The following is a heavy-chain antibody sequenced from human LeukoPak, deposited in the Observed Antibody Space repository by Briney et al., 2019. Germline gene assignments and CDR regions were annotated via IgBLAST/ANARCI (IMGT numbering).Heavy chain of an antibody. D-gene: IGHD3-10*01. J-gene: IGHJ3*02. CDR2: ISSSNSYI. Sequence: GGSLRLSCAASGFTFSSYSMNWVRQAPGKGLEWVSYISSSNSYIYYADSVKGRFTISRDNAKNSLYLQMNSLRAEDTAVYYCASVWFGELFGAFDIWGQGTMVTVSS. V-gene: IGHV3-21*01. CDR3: ASVWFGELFGAFDI. CDR1: GFTFSSYS.